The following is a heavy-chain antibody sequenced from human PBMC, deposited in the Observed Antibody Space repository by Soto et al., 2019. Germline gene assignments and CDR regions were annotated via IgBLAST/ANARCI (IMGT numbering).Heavy chain of an antibody. CDR1: GFSFSLYG. CDR2: ISHDGNNK. Sequence: QVQLVESGGGVVQPGKSVRLSCVASGFSFSLYGMHWVRQAPGKGLEWVALISHDGNNKYYADSVKGRFIISRDNSKNTAYVPRNSLRAEDTAVYYCARDLSWGGECVESWGQGTLVTVSS. CDR3: ARDLSWGGECVES. D-gene: IGHD2-21*01. V-gene: IGHV3-30-3*01. J-gene: IGHJ4*02.